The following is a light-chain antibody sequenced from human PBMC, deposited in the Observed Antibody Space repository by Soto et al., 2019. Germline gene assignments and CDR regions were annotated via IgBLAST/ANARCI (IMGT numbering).Light chain of an antibody. V-gene: IGKV3-15*01. Sequence: EIVMTQSPATLSVSPGERATLSARASQSVSLNLAWYQQKPGQTPQLLIYVASTRATGIPARFSGSGSGTEFTLTISSLQSEDFAVYYCQQYNVWPLTFGGGTKVEFK. J-gene: IGKJ4*01. CDR3: QQYNVWPLT. CDR1: QSVSLN. CDR2: VAS.